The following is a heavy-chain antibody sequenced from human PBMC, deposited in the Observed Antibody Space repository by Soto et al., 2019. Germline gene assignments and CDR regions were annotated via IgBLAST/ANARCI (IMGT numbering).Heavy chain of an antibody. Sequence: SETLSLTCTVSGGSISSGDYYWSWIRQPPGKGLEWIGYIYYSGSTYYNPSLKSRVTISVDTSKNQFSLKLSSVTAADTAMYYCARRYFEWLFDYYGMDVWGQGTTVTGSS. CDR3: ARRYFEWLFDYYGMDV. CDR1: GGSISSGDYY. J-gene: IGHJ6*02. D-gene: IGHD3-9*01. CDR2: IYYSGST. V-gene: IGHV4-30-4*01.